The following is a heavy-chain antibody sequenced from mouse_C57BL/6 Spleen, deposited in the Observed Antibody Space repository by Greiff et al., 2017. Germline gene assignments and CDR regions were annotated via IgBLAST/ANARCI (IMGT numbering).Heavy chain of an antibody. CDR2: ISYDGSN. CDR1: GYSITSGYY. Sequence: EVKLMESGPGLVKPSQSLSLTCSVTGYSITSGYYWNWIRQFPGNKLEWMGYISYDGSNNYNPSLKNRISITRDTSKNQFVLKLNSVTTEDTATYYCARDLPGDAMDDWGQGTSVTVSS. D-gene: IGHD4-1*01. V-gene: IGHV3-6*01. CDR3: ARDLPGDAMDD. J-gene: IGHJ4*01.